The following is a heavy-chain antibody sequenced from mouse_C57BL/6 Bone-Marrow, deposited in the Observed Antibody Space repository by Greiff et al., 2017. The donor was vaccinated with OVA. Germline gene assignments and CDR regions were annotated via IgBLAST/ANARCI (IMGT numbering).Heavy chain of an antibody. J-gene: IGHJ3*01. Sequence: VQLKESGGGLVKPGGSLKLSCAASGFTFSSYAMSWVRQTPEKRLEWVATISDGGSYTYYPDNVKGRFTISRDNAKNNLYLQMSHLKSEDTAMYYCARDYYGSPLFAYWGQGTLVTVSA. V-gene: IGHV5-4*01. CDR2: ISDGGSYT. CDR1: GFTFSSYA. CDR3: ARDYYGSPLFAY. D-gene: IGHD1-1*01.